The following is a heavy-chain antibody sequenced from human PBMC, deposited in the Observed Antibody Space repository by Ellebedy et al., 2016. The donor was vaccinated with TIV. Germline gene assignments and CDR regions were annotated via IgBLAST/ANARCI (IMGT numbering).Heavy chain of an antibody. D-gene: IGHD1-1*01. J-gene: IGHJ4*02. CDR3: AGSGPQLDGVEAY. Sequence: GESLKISXAASGFTFSSYAMSWVRQAPGKGLEWVANIKEDGSANYYVDSVKGRFTISRDNAKNSLYLQMNSLRAEDTAVYFCAGSGPQLDGVEAYWGQGTLVTVSS. CDR2: IKEDGSAN. V-gene: IGHV3-7*01. CDR1: GFTFSSYA.